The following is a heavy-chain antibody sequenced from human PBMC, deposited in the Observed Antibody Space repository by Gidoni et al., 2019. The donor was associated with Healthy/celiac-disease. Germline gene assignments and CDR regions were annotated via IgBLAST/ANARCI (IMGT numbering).Heavy chain of an antibody. CDR1: GGSFSGYY. CDR3: ARRVFRDLGSDDSPAFDY. D-gene: IGHD3-16*01. CDR2: INHSGRT. J-gene: IGHJ4*02. Sequence: QVQLQQWGAGLLKPSETLSLTCAVYGGSFSGYYWIWIRQPPGKGLEWIGEINHSGRTNYNPSLKSRVTISVDTSKNQFSLKLSSVTAADTAVYYCARRVFRDLGSDDSPAFDYWGQGTLVTVSS. V-gene: IGHV4-34*01.